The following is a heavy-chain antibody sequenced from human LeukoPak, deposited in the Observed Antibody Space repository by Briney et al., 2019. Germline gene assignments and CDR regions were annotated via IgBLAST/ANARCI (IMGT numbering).Heavy chain of an antibody. CDR3: ARDLSNASSDF. CDR1: GGSFSGYY. V-gene: IGHV4-34*01. J-gene: IGHJ4*02. Sequence: SETLSLTCAVYGGSFSGYYWSWIRQPPGKGLEWMGEINHSGSTNYNPSLKSRVPISVDTSKNQFSLKLSSVTAADTAVYYCARDLSNASSDFWGQGTLVTVSS. D-gene: IGHD3-16*02. CDR2: INHSGST.